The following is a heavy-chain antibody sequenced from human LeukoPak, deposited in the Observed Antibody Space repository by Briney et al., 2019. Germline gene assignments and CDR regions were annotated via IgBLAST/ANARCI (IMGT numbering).Heavy chain of an antibody. CDR2: INPNSGGT. CDR3: ARGGITGTTESDYYYYMDV. D-gene: IGHD1-7*01. CDR1: GYTFTCYY. Sequence: ASVKVSCKASGYTFTCYYMHWVRQAPGQGLEWMGWINPNSGGTNYAQKFQGRVTMTRDTSISTAYMELSRLRSDDTAVYYCARGGITGTTESDYYYYMDVWGKGTTVSVSS. V-gene: IGHV1-2*02. J-gene: IGHJ6*03.